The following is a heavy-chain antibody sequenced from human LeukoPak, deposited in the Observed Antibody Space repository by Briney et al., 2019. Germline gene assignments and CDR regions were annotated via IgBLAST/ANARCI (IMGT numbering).Heavy chain of an antibody. CDR1: GFTVSSYA. J-gene: IGHJ4*02. CDR2: ISYDGSNK. CDR3: ARDMSGYSSGCLDY. V-gene: IGHV3-30*04. D-gene: IGHD6-19*01. Sequence: GRSLRLSCAASGFTVSSYAMHWVRQSPGKGLEWVAVISYDGSNKYYADSVKGRFTISRDNSKNTLYLQMNSLRAEDTAVYYCARDMSGYSSGCLDYWGQGTLVTVSS.